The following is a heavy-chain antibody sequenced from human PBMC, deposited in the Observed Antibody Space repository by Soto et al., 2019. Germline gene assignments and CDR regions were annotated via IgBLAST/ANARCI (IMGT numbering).Heavy chain of an antibody. D-gene: IGHD6-6*01. CDR2: ISAYNGNT. Sequence: QVQLVQSGAELKKPGASVKVSCKASGYTFRNYGINWVRQAPGQGLEWMGLISAYNGNTKYAQKFQGRVTMATDTPTSTAYMELRSLKSDDTAVYYCARDGRQFVTNSENFDVCGQGTTVTVSA. J-gene: IGHJ3*01. CDR3: ARDGRQFVTNSENFDV. V-gene: IGHV1-18*01. CDR1: GYTFRNYG.